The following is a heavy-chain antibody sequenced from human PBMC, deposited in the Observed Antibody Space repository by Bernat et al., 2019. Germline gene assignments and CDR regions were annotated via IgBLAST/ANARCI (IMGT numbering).Heavy chain of an antibody. J-gene: IGHJ4*02. Sequence: QVQLQQWGAGLLKPSETLSLTCAVYGGSFSGYYWSWIRQSPGKGLEWIGEINQSGSTNYNPSLKSRVTISVDTSKNQFSLKLGSVTAADTAVYYCARGLDYDGYWGQGTLVTVSS. V-gene: IGHV4-34*01. CDR1: GGSFSGYY. CDR3: ARGLDYDGY. D-gene: IGHD4-17*01. CDR2: INQSGST.